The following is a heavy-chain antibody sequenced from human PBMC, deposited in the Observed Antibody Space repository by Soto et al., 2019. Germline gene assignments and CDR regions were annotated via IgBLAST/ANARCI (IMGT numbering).Heavy chain of an antibody. CDR2: IRSKADNYAT. J-gene: IGHJ6*02. CDR1: GFTFSVSA. CDR3: AELAEWESYDGMEV. Sequence: EVQLVESGGGLVQPGGSLKLSCAVSGFTFSVSAIHWVRQASGKGLEWVGRIRSKADNYATAYGASVKDSFSISRDDSKNTPYMQMSSLNTEHTAVYYCAELAEWESYDGMEVWGQGTTVTVSS. D-gene: IGHD1-1*01. V-gene: IGHV3-73*02.